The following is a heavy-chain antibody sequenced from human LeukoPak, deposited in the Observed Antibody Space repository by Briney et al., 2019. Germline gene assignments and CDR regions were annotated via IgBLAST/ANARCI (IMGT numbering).Heavy chain of an antibody. D-gene: IGHD4-11*01. Sequence: GASVKVSCKASGYTFTSYGISWVRQAPGQGLEWMGWISAYNGNTNYAQKLQGRVTMTTDTSTSTAYMELRRLRSDDTAVYYCAREGVTTTGDYYYYGMDVWGQGTTVTVSS. CDR3: AREGVTTTGDYYYYGMDV. V-gene: IGHV1-18*01. J-gene: IGHJ6*02. CDR2: ISAYNGNT. CDR1: GYTFTSYG.